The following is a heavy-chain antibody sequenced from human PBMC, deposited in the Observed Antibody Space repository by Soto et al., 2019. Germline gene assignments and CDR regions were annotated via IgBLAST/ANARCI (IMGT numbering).Heavy chain of an antibody. CDR3: ARDRKPYYDYIWGSYWGY. CDR1: GFTFSSYG. Sequence: GGSLRLSCAASGFTFSSYGMHWVRQAPGKGLEWVAVIWYDGSNKYYADSVKGRFTISRDNSKNTLYLQMNSLRAEDTAVYYCARDRKPYYDYIWGSYWGYWGQGTLVTVSS. D-gene: IGHD3-16*01. J-gene: IGHJ4*02. CDR2: IWYDGSNK. V-gene: IGHV3-33*01.